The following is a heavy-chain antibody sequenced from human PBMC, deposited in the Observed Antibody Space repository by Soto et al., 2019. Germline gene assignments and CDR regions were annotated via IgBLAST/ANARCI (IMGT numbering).Heavy chain of an antibody. CDR2: IYSGGTT. Sequence: GGSLRLSCAASGFTVSTNYMSWVRQAPGKGLEWVSVIYSGGTTYYADSVKGRFTISRDNSKNTLYLQMNSLRAEDTAVYYFARHYSYDYYYYYYGLDVWGQGTTVTVSS. CDR1: GFTVSTNY. D-gene: IGHD4-4*01. V-gene: IGHV3-53*01. CDR3: ARHYSYDYYYYYYGLDV. J-gene: IGHJ6*02.